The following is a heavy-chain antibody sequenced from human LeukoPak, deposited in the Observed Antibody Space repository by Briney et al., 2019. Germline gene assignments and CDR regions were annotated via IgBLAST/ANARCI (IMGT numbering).Heavy chain of an antibody. Sequence: GGSLRLSCAASGFTVSSNYMSWVRQAPGKGLEWVSVVYSGGSTYYADSVKGRFTISRDNSKNTLYLQMNSLRAEDTAVYYCAKGALRGYGGYDRVGFALNWGQGTLVTVSS. CDR2: VYSGGST. CDR3: AKGALRGYGGYDRVGFALN. CDR1: GFTVSSNY. V-gene: IGHV3-53*01. J-gene: IGHJ4*02. D-gene: IGHD5-12*01.